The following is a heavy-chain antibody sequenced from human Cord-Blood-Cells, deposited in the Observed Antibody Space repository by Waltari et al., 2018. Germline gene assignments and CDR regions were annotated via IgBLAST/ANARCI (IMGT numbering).Heavy chain of an antibody. CDR3: ARGGEVGYYGSGSPLDY. CDR1: GYTFTSYD. J-gene: IGHJ4*02. D-gene: IGHD3-10*01. CDR2: MNPNSGNT. V-gene: IGHV1-8*03. Sequence: QVQLVQSGAEVKKPGASVTVSCKASGYTFTSYDIHWVRQATGQGLEWMGWMNPNSGNTGYAQKFQGRVTITRNTSISTAYMELSSLRSEDTAVYYCARGGEVGYYGSGSPLDYWGQGTLVTDSS.